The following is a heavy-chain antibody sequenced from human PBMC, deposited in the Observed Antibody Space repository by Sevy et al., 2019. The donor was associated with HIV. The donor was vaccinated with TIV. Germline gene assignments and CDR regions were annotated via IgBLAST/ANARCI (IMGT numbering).Heavy chain of an antibody. V-gene: IGHV3-11*01. CDR1: GFTFSDYY. Sequence: GGSLRLSCAASGFTFSDYYMSWIRQAPGKGLEWVSYISSSGSTIYYADSVKGRFTISRVNAKNSLYLQMNSLRAEDTTVYYCAREERELGIDYWGQGTLVTVSS. CDR3: AREERELGIDY. J-gene: IGHJ4*02. CDR2: ISSSGSTI. D-gene: IGHD1-1*01.